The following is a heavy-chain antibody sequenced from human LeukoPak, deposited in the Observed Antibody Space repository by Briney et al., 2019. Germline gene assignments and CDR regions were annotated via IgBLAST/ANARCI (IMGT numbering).Heavy chain of an antibody. CDR2: ISWNSGSI. D-gene: IGHD1-7*01. Sequence: GRSLRLSCAASGFTFDDYAMHWVRQAPGKGLEWVSGISWNSGSIGYVDSVKGRFTISRDNAKNTLYLQMDSLRAEDTAVYYCARSSGTIVFDYWGQGTLVTVSS. J-gene: IGHJ4*02. V-gene: IGHV3-9*01. CDR3: ARSSGTIVFDY. CDR1: GFTFDDYA.